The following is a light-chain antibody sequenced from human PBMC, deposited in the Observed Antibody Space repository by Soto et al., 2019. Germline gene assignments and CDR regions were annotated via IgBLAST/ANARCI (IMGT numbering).Light chain of an antibody. J-gene: IGKJ1*01. CDR1: QTISSW. Sequence: DMQMTQSPSTLSGSVGDRVTITCRASQTISSWLAWYPQKPGNAPKLLIYKASTLKSGVPSRFSGSGSGTEFTLTISSLQPDDFATYYCRHYNSYSEAFGQGAKV. V-gene: IGKV1-5*03. CDR2: KAS. CDR3: RHYNSYSEA.